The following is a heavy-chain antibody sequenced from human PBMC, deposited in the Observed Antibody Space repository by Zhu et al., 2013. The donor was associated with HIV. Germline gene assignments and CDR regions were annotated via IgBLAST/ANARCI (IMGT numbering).Heavy chain of an antibody. CDR2: ISYDESNK. Sequence: VQLVESGGGVVQPGRSLRLSCAASGFTFSSYAMHWVRQAPGKGLEWVAVISYDESNKYYADSVKGRFTISRDNSKNTLYLQMNSLRAEDTAVYYCARELYSSIAARLPAYWGQGTLVTVSS. D-gene: IGHD6-6*01. J-gene: IGHJ4*02. CDR3: ARELYSSIAARLPAY. CDR1: GFTFSSYA. V-gene: IGHV3-30-3*01.